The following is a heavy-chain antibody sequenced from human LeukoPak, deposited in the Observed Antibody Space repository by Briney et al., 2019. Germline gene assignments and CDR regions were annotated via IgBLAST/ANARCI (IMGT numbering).Heavy chain of an antibody. Sequence: ASVKVSCKASGYTFTGYYMHWVRQAPGQGLEWMGWINPNSGGTNYAQKFQGRVTMTRDTSMSTAYMELSRLRSDDTAVYYCARDPPTWLYGDSIRGNYYYGMDVWGQGTTVTVSS. V-gene: IGHV1-2*02. CDR1: GYTFTGYY. CDR2: INPNSGGT. J-gene: IGHJ6*02. D-gene: IGHD4-17*01. CDR3: ARDPPTWLYGDSIRGNYYYGMDV.